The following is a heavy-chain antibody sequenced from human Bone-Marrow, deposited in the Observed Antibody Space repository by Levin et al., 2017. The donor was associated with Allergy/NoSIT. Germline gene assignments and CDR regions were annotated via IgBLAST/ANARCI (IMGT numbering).Heavy chain of an antibody. Sequence: ASVKVSCKASGYTFTSYGISWVRQAPGQGLEWMGWISAYNGNTNYAQKLQGRVTMTTDTSTSTAYMELRSLRSDDTAVHYCASNNCSGGSCYPNYFDYWGQGTLVTVSS. CDR2: ISAYNGNT. CDR1: GYTFTSYG. J-gene: IGHJ4*02. CDR3: ASNNCSGGSCYPNYFDY. V-gene: IGHV1-18*01. D-gene: IGHD2-15*01.